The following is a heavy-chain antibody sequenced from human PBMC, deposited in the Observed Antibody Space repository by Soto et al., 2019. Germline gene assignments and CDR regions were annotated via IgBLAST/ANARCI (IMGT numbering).Heavy chain of an antibody. CDR1: GGSFSGYY. CDR2: IYHSGST. CDR3: ARVALWFGELCN. D-gene: IGHD3-10*01. J-gene: IGHJ4*02. V-gene: IGHV4-34*01. Sequence: SETLSLTCAVYGGSFSGYYWSWIRQPPGKGLEWIGEIYHSGSTNYNPSLKSRVTISVDTSKNQISLKLSSVTAADTAVYYCARVALWFGELCNWGQGTLVTVSS.